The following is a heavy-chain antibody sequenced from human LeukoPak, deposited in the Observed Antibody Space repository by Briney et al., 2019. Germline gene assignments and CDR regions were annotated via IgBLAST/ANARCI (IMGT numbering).Heavy chain of an antibody. Sequence: PSETLSLTCTVSGGSISSYYWSWIRQPPGKGLEWIGYIHYSGSTDYNPSLKSRVTMSLDTSKNQFSLKLSSVTAADTAVFYCARGRPNYDFWSGYYYCFDYWGQGTLVTVSS. CDR3: ARGRPNYDFWSGYYYCFDY. D-gene: IGHD3-3*01. V-gene: IGHV4-59*01. CDR2: IHYSGST. CDR1: GGSISSYY. J-gene: IGHJ4*02.